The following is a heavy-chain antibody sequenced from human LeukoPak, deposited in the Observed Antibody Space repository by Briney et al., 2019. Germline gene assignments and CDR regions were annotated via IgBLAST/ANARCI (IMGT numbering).Heavy chain of an antibody. J-gene: IGHJ5*02. V-gene: IGHV4-34*01. D-gene: IGHD3-10*01. CDR3: ARDSGTTGEVKFDP. CDR1: GGSFSGYY. CDR2: INHSGST. Sequence: SETLSLTCAVYGGSFSGYYWSWIRKPPGKGLEWIGEINHSGSTNFNPSLKSRVTISLDSSKNQFSLKLSFVTAADTAVYYCARDSGTTGEVKFDPWGQGTLVTVSS.